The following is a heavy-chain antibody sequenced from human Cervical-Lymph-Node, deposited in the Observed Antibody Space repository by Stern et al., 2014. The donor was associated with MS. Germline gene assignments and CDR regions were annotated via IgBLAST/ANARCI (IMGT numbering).Heavy chain of an antibody. V-gene: IGHV4-30-4*01. D-gene: IGHD4-23*01. CDR3: ARGRGNPFDY. Sequence: QVQLQESGPGLVKPSQTLSLTCTVSGGSISSGYYYWSWIRQPPGQGLELLGYIYYRGSAYYNPSLKSRVLISLETYKNPYFMMLSSVTAEDTAAYYCARGRGNPFDYWGQGTLVTVSS. CDR2: IYYRGSA. CDR1: GGSISSGYYY. J-gene: IGHJ4*02.